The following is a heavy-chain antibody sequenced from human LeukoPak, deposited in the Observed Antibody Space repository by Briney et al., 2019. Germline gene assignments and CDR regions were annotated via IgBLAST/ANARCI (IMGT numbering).Heavy chain of an antibody. CDR2: IYPGDSDT. CDR1: GYSFTSYW. Sequence: GESLKISCKGSGYSFTSYWIGWVRQMPGKGLEWMGIIYPGDSDTRDSPSFQGQVTISVDKSISTAYLQWSSLKPSDTAMYYCARQGAAGKYYYYYMDVWGKGTTVTVSS. J-gene: IGHJ6*03. V-gene: IGHV5-51*01. D-gene: IGHD6-13*01. CDR3: ARQGAAGKYYYYYMDV.